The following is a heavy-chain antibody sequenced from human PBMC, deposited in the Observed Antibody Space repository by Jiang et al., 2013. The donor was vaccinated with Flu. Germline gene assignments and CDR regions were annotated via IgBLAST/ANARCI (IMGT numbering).Heavy chain of an antibody. D-gene: IGHD3-22*01. Sequence: LLKPSETLSLTCTVSGGSISSSSYYWGWIRQPPGKGLEWIGSIYYSGSTYYNPSLKSRVTISVDTSKNQFSLKLSSVTAADTAVYYCVRGYYDSRGYSNTFDNWGQGTLVTVSS. V-gene: IGHV4-39*01. J-gene: IGHJ4*02. CDR2: IYYSGST. CDR1: GGSISSSSYY. CDR3: VRGYYDSRGYSNTFDN.